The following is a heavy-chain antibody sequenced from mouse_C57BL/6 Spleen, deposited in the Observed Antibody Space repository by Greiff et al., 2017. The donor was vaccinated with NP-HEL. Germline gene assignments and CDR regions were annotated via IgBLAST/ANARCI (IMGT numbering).Heavy chain of an antibody. D-gene: IGHD2-3*01. CDR1: GYTFTSYW. CDR3: ARGRWLLPLDY. Sequence: QVQLKQPGAELVKPGASVKLSCKASGYTFTSYWMQWVKQRPGQGLEWIGEIDPSDSYTNYNQKFKGKATLTVDTSSHTAYMQLSSLTSEDSAVYYCARGRWLLPLDYWGQGTTLTVSS. CDR2: IDPSDSYT. J-gene: IGHJ2*01. V-gene: IGHV1-50*01.